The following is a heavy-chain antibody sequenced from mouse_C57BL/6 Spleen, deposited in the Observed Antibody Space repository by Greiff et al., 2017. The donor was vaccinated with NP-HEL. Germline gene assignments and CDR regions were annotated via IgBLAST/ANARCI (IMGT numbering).Heavy chain of an antibody. D-gene: IGHD1-1*01. CDR2: IWWDDDK. J-gene: IGHJ4*01. CDR3: ARNDYGSSYGYAMDY. CDR1: GFSLSTFGMG. Sequence: QVTLKVSGPGILQPSQTLSLTCSFSGFSLSTFGMGVGWIRQPSGKGLEWLAQIWWDDDKYYNPALKSRLTIFKDTSKNQVFLKIAHVDTTDTATYYCARNDYGSSYGYAMDYWGQGTSVTVSS. V-gene: IGHV8-8*01.